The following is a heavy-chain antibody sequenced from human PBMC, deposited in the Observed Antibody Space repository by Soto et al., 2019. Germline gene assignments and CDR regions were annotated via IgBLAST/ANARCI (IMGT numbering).Heavy chain of an antibody. CDR2: ISAYNGNT. CDR1: GYTFTSYG. D-gene: IGHD3-22*01. CDR3: ARDLYVGVYYDSSGPSPPSPTHLYYHGMDV. J-gene: IGHJ6*02. V-gene: IGHV1-18*04. Sequence: ASVKVSCKASGYTFTSYGISWVRQAPGQGLEWMGWISAYNGNTNYAQKLQGRVTMTTDTSTSTAYMELRSLRSDDTAVYYCARDLYVGVYYDSSGPSPPSPTHLYYHGMDVWGQGTTVIVSS.